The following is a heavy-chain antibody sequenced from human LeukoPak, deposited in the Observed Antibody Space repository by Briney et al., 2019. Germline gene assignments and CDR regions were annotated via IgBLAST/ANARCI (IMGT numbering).Heavy chain of an antibody. D-gene: IGHD5-18*01. V-gene: IGHV4-39*01. CDR2: IYYSGST. CDR1: GGSISSSSYY. Sequence: SEILSLTCTVSGGSISSSSYYWGWIRQPPGKGLEWIGSIYYSGSTYYNPSLKSRVTISVDTSKNQFSLKLSSVTAADTAVYYCARLPKDTAMVTHAFDIWGQGTMVTVSS. J-gene: IGHJ3*02. CDR3: ARLPKDTAMVTHAFDI.